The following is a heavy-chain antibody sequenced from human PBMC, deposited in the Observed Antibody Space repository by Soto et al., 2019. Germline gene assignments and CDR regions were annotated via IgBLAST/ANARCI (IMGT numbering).Heavy chain of an antibody. CDR3: TRARYGDYEHYYYYGMDV. D-gene: IGHD4-17*01. J-gene: IGHJ6*02. CDR1: GGSVSSGSYF. Sequence: SETLSLTCSVSGGSVSSGSYFWSWIRQPPGKGLEWIGYIYYSGSTKYNPSLKSRVTISVDTSKNQFSLKLSSVTAADTAVYYCTRARYGDYEHYYYYGMDVWGQGTAVTVSS. CDR2: IYYSGST. V-gene: IGHV4-61*01.